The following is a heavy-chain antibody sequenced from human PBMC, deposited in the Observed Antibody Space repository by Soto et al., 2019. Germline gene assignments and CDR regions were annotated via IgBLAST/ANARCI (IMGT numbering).Heavy chain of an antibody. D-gene: IGHD2-2*01. CDR1: GFTFSDYY. V-gene: IGHV3-11*01. J-gene: IGHJ4*02. CDR2: ISSSGSTI. Sequence: GGSLRLSCAASGFTFSDYYMSWIRQAPGKGLEWVSYISSSGSTIYYADSVKGRFTISRDNAKNSLYLQMNSLRAEDTAVYYCARQNRLGYCSSTSCYGFDYWGQGTLVTVSS. CDR3: ARQNRLGYCSSTSCYGFDY.